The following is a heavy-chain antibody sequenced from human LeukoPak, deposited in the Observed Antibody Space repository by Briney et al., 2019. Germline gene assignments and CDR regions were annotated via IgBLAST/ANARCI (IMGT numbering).Heavy chain of an antibody. CDR3: ARAGHYDSSGYYSFDY. CDR1: GFTFSSYD. CDR2: IGTAGDT. J-gene: IGHJ4*02. Sequence: GGSLRLSCAASGFTFSSYDMHWVRQAPGKGLEWVSAIGTAGDTYYPGSVKGRFPISRENAKNSLYLQMNSLRAGDTAVYYCARAGHYDSSGYYSFDYWGQGTLVTVSS. V-gene: IGHV3-13*01. D-gene: IGHD3-22*01.